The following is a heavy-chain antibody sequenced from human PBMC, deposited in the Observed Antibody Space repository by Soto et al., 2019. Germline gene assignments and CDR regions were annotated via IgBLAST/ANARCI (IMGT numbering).Heavy chain of an antibody. CDR2: INQSGST. CDR1: GGSFSGYY. D-gene: IGHD5-18*01. V-gene: IGHV4-34*01. CDR3: ATGEYSYGYLDY. Sequence: PSETLSLTCAVFGGSFSGYYWNWIRQPPGKGLEWIGEINQSGSTTYNPSLKSRVTISLHTSKNQFSLNLNSVTAADTAVYYCATGEYSYGYLDYWGQGTLVTVSS. J-gene: IGHJ4*02.